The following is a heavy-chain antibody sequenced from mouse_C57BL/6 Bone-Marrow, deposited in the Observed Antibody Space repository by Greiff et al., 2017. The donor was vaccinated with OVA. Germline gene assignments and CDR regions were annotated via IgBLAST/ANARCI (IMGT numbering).Heavy chain of an antibody. CDR2: INPSSGYT. CDR1: GYTFTSYW. J-gene: IGHJ4*01. CDR3: AGGYSVSLYAMDY. Sequence: VQLQQSGAELAKPGASVKLSCKASGYTFTSYWMHWVKQRPGQGLEWIGYINPSSGYTKYNQKFKDKATLTADKSSSTAYMQLSSLTYEDSAVYYCAGGYSVSLYAMDYWGQGTSVTVSS. D-gene: IGHD2-3*01. V-gene: IGHV1-7*01.